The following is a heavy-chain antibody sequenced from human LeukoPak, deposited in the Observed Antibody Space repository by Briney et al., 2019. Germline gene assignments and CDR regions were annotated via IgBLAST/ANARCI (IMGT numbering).Heavy chain of an antibody. Sequence: ASVKVSCKASGYTFTSYGISWVRQAPGQGLEWMGWISAYNGNTNYAQKLQGRVTMTTDTSTSTAYMELRSLRSDDTAVYYCARDLAVIGSSGYYFDYWGQGTLVTVSS. V-gene: IGHV1-18*01. CDR3: ARDLAVIGSSGYYFDY. J-gene: IGHJ4*02. D-gene: IGHD3-22*01. CDR1: GYTFTSYG. CDR2: ISAYNGNT.